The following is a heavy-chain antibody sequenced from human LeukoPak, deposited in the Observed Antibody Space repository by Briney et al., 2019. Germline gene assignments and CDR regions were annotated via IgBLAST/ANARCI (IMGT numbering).Heavy chain of an antibody. CDR1: GFTVSSNY. V-gene: IGHV3-53*01. J-gene: IGHJ4*02. D-gene: IGHD3-3*01. CDR2: IYSGGST. CDR3: ARGNLRFLEWLLLADY. Sequence: GGSLRLSCAASGFTVSSNYMTWVRQAPGKGLEWVSVIYSGGSTYYADSVKGRFTISRDNSKNTLYLQMNSLRAEDTAVYYCARGNLRFLEWLLLADYWGQGTLVTVSS.